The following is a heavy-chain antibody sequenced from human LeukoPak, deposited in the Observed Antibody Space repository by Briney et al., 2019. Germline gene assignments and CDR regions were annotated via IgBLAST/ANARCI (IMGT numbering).Heavy chain of an antibody. Sequence: GESLKISCKGSGYSFSSNWIGWVRQMPGKGLEWMGIIYPSDSDTRYNPSFQGQVTISADRSISTTFLQWRSLKASDTATYYCARLSPGVGATAEYWGQGTLVTASS. V-gene: IGHV5-51*01. D-gene: IGHD1-26*01. CDR2: IYPSDSDT. CDR3: ARLSPGVGATAEY. J-gene: IGHJ4*02. CDR1: GYSFSSNW.